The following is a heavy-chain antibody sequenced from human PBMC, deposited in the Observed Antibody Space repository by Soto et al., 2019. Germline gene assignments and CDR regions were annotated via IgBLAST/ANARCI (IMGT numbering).Heavy chain of an antibody. CDR3: ARDYYDSSGYYYYYYYYGMDV. D-gene: IGHD3-22*01. J-gene: IGHJ6*02. CDR1: GFTFSSYS. Sequence: GGSLRLSCAASGFTFSSYSMNWVRQAPGKGLEWVSYISSSSSTIYYADSVKGRFTISRDNAKNSLYLQMNSLRDEDTAVYYCARDYYDSSGYYYYYYYYGMDVWGQRTTVTVSS. V-gene: IGHV3-48*02. CDR2: ISSSSSTI.